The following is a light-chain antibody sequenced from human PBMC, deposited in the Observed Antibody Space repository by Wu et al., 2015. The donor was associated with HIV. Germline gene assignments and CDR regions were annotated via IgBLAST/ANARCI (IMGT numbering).Light chain of an antibody. CDR2: AAS. CDR3: QKSQGT. CDR1: QGISNY. V-gene: IGKV1-27*01. J-gene: IGKJ3*01. Sequence: DIQMTQSPSSLSASVGDRVTITCRASQGISNYLAWYQQKPGKVPKLLIYAASTLQSGVPSRFGGSGSGTDFTLTISSLQPEDVATYYCQKSQGTFGPGTKVDIK.